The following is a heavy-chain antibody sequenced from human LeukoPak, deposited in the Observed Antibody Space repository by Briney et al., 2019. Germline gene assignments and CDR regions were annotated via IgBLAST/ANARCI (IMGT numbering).Heavy chain of an antibody. CDR3: ARDRGYSYGEMDV. CDR2: IYYSGST. Sequence: SETLSLTCTVYGDSISSGGYYWSWIRQHPGKGLEWIGYIYYSGSTFYNPSLKSRITISLDTSKNHFSLKLSSVTAADTAVYYCARDRGYSYGEMDVWGKGTTVTVSS. J-gene: IGHJ6*04. CDR1: GDSISSGGYY. D-gene: IGHD5-18*01. V-gene: IGHV4-31*03.